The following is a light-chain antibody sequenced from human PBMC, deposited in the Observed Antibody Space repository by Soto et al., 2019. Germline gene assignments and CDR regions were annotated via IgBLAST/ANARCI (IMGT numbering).Light chain of an antibody. CDR3: QQYDSSPPSWT. Sequence: ETVLTQSPGTLSLSPGERVTLSCRASQSVNYLAWYQQKPGQAPRLLIYGASSRATGIPDRFSGSGSGTDFTLTISRLEPEDFAVYYCQQYDSSPPSWTFGQGTTVEVK. CDR2: GAS. J-gene: IGKJ1*01. V-gene: IGKV3-20*01. CDR1: QSVNY.